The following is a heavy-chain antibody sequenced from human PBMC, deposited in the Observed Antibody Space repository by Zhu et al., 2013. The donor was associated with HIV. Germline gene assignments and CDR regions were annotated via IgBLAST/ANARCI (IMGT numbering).Heavy chain of an antibody. CDR2: INPNSGDT. J-gene: IGHJ5*01. CDR1: GYTFTGYY. Sequence: ASVKVSCKASGYTFTGYYMHWVRQAPGQGLEWMGWINPNSGDTNYAQKFAGRVTMTRDTSMTTIYMEVSRLRSDDTAIYYCARDHQSAMVRGVKFDFWGQGTLVTASS. CDR3: ARDHQSAMVRGVKFDF. D-gene: IGHD3-10*01. V-gene: IGHV1-2*02.